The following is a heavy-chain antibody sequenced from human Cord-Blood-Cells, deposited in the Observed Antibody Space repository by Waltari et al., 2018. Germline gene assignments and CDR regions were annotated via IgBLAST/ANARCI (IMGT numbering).Heavy chain of an antibody. CDR1: CGSISSSNW. D-gene: IGHD5-18*01. CDR3: AREVAGYSYGRYYYYYGMDV. J-gene: IGHJ6*02. Sequence: QVQLQEWGPGLVKPSGTLSLTCAVSCGSISSSNWWRWVRQHPGRGLEWIGEIYHSGSTNYNPSLKSRVTISVDKSKNQFSLKLSSVTAADTAVYYCAREVAGYSYGRYYYYYGMDVWGQGTTVTVSS. V-gene: IGHV4-4*02. CDR2: IYHSGST.